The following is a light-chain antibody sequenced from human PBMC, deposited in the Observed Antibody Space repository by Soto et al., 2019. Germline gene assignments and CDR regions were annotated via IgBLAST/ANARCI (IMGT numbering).Light chain of an antibody. CDR2: AAS. J-gene: IGKJ1*01. CDR1: QGIRND. V-gene: IGKV1-17*01. Sequence: DIQMTQFPSSLSASVGERVTITCRASQGIRNDLGWYQQKPGKAPKRLIYAASSLQSGVPSRFSGSRSGTEFTIAISSLQPEDSATFYCLQHSTYPLTFGQGTKVEIK. CDR3: LQHSTYPLT.